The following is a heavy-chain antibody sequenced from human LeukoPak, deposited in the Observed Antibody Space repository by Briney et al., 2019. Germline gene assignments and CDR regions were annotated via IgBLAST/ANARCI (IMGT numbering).Heavy chain of an antibody. V-gene: IGHV1-2*02. CDR1: GYTFTDYF. CDR2: INPKTGAT. CDR3: ARAYEYGWFDP. Sequence: ASVKVSCKASGYTFTDYFLHWLRQAPGQGLEWMGWINPKTGATNYAQRFQGRVTMTRDSSTTTGNMELNRLTSDDTALYYCARAYEYGWFDPWGQGTLVTVSS. D-gene: IGHD3-16*01. J-gene: IGHJ5*02.